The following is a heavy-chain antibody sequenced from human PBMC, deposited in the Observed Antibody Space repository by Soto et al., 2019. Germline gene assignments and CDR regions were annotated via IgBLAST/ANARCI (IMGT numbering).Heavy chain of an antibody. J-gene: IGHJ4*02. Sequence: QVQLQESGPGLVKPSETLSLTCTDSGGSVSSGSYYWSWIRQPPGKGLEWIGSIYYSGSTNYNPALTRRVTIAVDTSKNPFSLKLSSVTAADTAVYYCARISGYSYGLPPYFDYWGQGTLVTVSS. D-gene: IGHD5-18*01. CDR2: IYYSGST. V-gene: IGHV4-61*01. CDR3: ARISGYSYGLPPYFDY. CDR1: GGSVSSGSYY.